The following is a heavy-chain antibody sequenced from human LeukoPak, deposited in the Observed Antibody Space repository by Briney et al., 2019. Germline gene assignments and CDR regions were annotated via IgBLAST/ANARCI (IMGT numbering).Heavy chain of an antibody. V-gene: IGHV3-30-3*01. D-gene: IGHD6-19*01. CDR1: GFTFSTYA. CDR2: ISYDGSNK. CDR3: AKGLKISGWYYFDD. J-gene: IGHJ4*02. Sequence: GGSLRLSCAASGFTFSTYAMHWVRQAPGKGLEWVAVISYDGSNKYYADSVKGRFTISRDNSENTLWLQVNSLRAEDTAVYYCAKGLKISGWYYFDDWGQGTLVTVSS.